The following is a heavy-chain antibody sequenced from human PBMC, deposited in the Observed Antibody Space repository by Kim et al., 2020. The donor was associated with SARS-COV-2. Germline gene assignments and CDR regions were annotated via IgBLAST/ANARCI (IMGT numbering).Heavy chain of an antibody. CDR2: IIGGGGST. V-gene: IGHV3-23*01. J-gene: IGHJ3*02. CDR1: GFTFSYYG. Sequence: GGSLRLSCAASGFTFSYYGMSWVRQAPGQGLEWVSAIIGGGGSTYYADSVKGRFTISRDNSKSTVYMQMNSLRAEDTAVYYCAKSYGSGTYDAFDSWGQGTMVTVSS. CDR3: AKSYGSGTYDAFDS. D-gene: IGHD3-10*01.